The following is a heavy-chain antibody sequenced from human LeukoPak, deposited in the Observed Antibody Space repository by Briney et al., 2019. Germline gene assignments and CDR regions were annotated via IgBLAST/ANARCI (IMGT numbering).Heavy chain of an antibody. CDR3: AKDPRGDYVLGY. J-gene: IGHJ4*02. Sequence: GGSLRLSCAASGFTFSSYWMSWVRQAPGKGLEWVANIKQDGSEKYYVDSVKGRFTISRDNSKNTLYLQMNSLRAEDTAVYYCAKDPRGDYVLGYWGQGTLVTVSS. V-gene: IGHV3-7*03. CDR2: IKQDGSEK. D-gene: IGHD4-17*01. CDR1: GFTFSSYW.